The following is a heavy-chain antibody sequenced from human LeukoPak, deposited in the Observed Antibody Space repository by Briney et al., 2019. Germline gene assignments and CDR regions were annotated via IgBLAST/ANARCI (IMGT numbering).Heavy chain of an antibody. CDR3: AKDPRRYRPQMTYFDY. CDR1: GFTFSSYA. D-gene: IGHD2-2*02. Sequence: PGGSLRLSCAASGFTFSSYAMSWVRQAPGKGLEWVSAISGSGGSTYYADSVKGRFTISRDNSKNTLYLQMNSLRAEDTAVYYCAKDPRRYRPQMTYFDYWGQGTLVTVSS. CDR2: ISGSGGST. J-gene: IGHJ4*02. V-gene: IGHV3-23*01.